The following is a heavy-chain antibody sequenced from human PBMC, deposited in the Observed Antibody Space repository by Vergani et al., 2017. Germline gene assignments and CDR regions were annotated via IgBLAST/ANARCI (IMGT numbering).Heavy chain of an antibody. V-gene: IGHV3-9*01. Sequence: EVQLVESGGGLVQPGRSLRLSCAASGFTFDDYAMHWVRQAPGKGLEWVSGISWNSGSIGYADSVKGRFTISRDNAKNSLYLQMNSLRAEDTALYYCAKDIADQGYYDMDVWGKGTTVTVSS. CDR3: AKDIADQGYYDMDV. CDR2: ISWNSGSI. CDR1: GFTFDDYA. J-gene: IGHJ6*03.